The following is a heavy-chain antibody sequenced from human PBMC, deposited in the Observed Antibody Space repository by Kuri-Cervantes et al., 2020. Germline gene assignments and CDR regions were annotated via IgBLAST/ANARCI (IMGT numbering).Heavy chain of an antibody. Sequence: GGSLRLSCAASGFIVSGNFMNWVRQAPGQGLEWVSIIYSGGSTQYADSVKGRFTISRDNSKNTLYLQMNSLRPEDTAVYYCARSTKPSDRDWPYFDDWGQGTLVTVSS. J-gene: IGHJ4*02. D-gene: IGHD3/OR15-3a*01. V-gene: IGHV3-66*02. CDR2: IYSGGST. CDR3: ARSTKPSDRDWPYFDD. CDR1: GFIVSGNF.